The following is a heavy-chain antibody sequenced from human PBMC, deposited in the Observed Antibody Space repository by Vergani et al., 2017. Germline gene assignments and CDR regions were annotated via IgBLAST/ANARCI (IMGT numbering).Heavy chain of an antibody. CDR1: GGSISSGDHC. D-gene: IGHD6-25*01. CDR2: IFYRGTT. Sequence: QVQLQESGPGVVKPSQTLSLTCAVSGGSISSGDHCWTWIRQRPGKGLEWIGYIFYRGTTYDNPSLRRRLTISVDTSQNQFALKLRSVTAADTAVYYCARVDTQVPATSHFYYMDVWGKGTTVVVSS. CDR3: ARVDTQVPATSHFYYMDV. J-gene: IGHJ6*03. V-gene: IGHV4-31*11.